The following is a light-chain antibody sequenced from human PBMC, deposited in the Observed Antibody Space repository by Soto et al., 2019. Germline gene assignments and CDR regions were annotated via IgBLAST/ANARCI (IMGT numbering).Light chain of an antibody. Sequence: DIRMTQSAATLPASFGDRVTITSGASQSINRCLAWYQHRPVKSPKILIYHASSLETGVPSRFSGIGSGTEFTLTISSLKPDDFATYYCQHYDSYGTFGQGTKVDIK. J-gene: IGKJ1*01. CDR2: HAS. CDR1: QSINRC. V-gene: IGKV1-5*01. CDR3: QHYDSYGT.